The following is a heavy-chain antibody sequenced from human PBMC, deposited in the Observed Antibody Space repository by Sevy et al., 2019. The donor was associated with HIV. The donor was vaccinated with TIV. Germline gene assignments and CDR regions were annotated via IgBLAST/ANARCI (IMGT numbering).Heavy chain of an antibody. CDR1: GFSFSSYW. V-gene: IGHV3-7*01. D-gene: IGHD6-13*01. J-gene: IGHJ4*02. CDR2: IKEDGSVK. Sequence: GGSLRLSCEVSGFSFSSYWMSRVRQAPGKGLEWVANIKEDGSVKYYVESVKGRFTISRDNAKNSVYLQMNSLRAEDAALYYCVRAIGAAGSYWGLGTLVTVSS. CDR3: VRAIGAAGSY.